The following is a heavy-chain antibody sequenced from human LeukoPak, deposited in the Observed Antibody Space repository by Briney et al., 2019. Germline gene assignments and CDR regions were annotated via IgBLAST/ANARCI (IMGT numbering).Heavy chain of an antibody. D-gene: IGHD3-10*01. CDR3: AKDLVGSGSYVAFDI. V-gene: IGHV3-21*01. Sequence: GGSLRLSCAASGFTFGRYSLSWVRQAPGKGLEWVSSISSSSSYIYYADSVKGRFTISRDNSKNTLYLQMNSLRAEDTALYYCAKDLVGSGSYVAFDIWGQGTMVTVSS. CDR2: ISSSSSYI. J-gene: IGHJ3*02. CDR1: GFTFGRYS.